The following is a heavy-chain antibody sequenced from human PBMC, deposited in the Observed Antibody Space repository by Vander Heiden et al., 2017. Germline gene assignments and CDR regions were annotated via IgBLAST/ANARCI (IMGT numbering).Heavy chain of an antibody. Sequence: QLQEWGGGRVKPSERLSVSCTVPGGCSSSSSYYWGWIRQPPGKGLEWIGSIYYSGSTYYNPSLKSRVTISVDTSKNQFSLKLSSVTAADTAVYYCASWSRAYYDFWSGYYPLDYWGQGTLVTVSS. V-gene: IGHV4-39*01. D-gene: IGHD3-3*01. CDR1: GGCSSSSSYY. CDR2: IYYSGST. CDR3: ASWSRAYYDFWSGYYPLDY. J-gene: IGHJ4*02.